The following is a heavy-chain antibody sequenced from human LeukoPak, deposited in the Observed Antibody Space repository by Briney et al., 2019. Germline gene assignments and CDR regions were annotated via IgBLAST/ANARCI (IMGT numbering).Heavy chain of an antibody. V-gene: IGHV3-30*18. CDR2: ISYDGSNK. CDR1: RFTFSSYG. Sequence: GGSLRLSCAASRFTFSSYGMHWVRQAPGKGLEWVAVISYDGSNKYYADSVKGRFTISRDNSKNTLYLQMNSLRAEDTAVYYCAKDHSGGWYPPIFDYWGQGTLVTVSS. J-gene: IGHJ4*02. D-gene: IGHD6-19*01. CDR3: AKDHSGGWYPPIFDY.